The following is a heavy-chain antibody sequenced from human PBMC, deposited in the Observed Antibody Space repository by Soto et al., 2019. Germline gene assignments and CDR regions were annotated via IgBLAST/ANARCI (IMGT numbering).Heavy chain of an antibody. V-gene: IGHV4-31*03. CDR3: ARDYYDNSGYYYFDP. CDR2: IYYSGST. D-gene: IGHD3-22*01. CDR1: GGSISSGGYY. J-gene: IGHJ5*02. Sequence: SETLSLTCTVSGGSISSGGYYWSWIRQHPGKGLEWIGYIYYSGSTYYNPSLKSRVTISVDTSKNQFSLKLSSVTAADTAVYYCARDYYDNSGYYYFDPWGQGTLVTVSS.